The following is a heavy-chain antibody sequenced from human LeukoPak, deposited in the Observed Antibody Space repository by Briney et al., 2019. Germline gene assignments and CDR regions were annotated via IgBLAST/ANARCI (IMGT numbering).Heavy chain of an antibody. CDR1: GGTFSSYA. Sequence: SSVKVSCKASGGTFSSYAISWVRQAPGQGLEWMGRIIPIFGTANYAQKFQGRVTITADKSTSTAYMELSSLRSEDTAVYYCAAFCLEPRLAGYYYYYYYMDVWGKGTTVTVSS. CDR3: AAFCLEPRLAGYYYYYYYMDV. CDR2: IIPIFGTA. J-gene: IGHJ6*03. V-gene: IGHV1-69*06. D-gene: IGHD3-9*01.